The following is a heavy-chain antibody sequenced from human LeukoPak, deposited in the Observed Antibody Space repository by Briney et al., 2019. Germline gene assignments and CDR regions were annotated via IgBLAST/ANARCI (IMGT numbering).Heavy chain of an antibody. CDR3: ARGTYGDYDDWFDP. CDR2: IYHSGST. D-gene: IGHD4-17*01. CDR1: GGSISSGDYS. Sequence: TLSLTCAVSGGSISSGDYSWSWIRQPPWKGLEWIGYIYHSGSTYYNPSLKSRITISIDRSKNQFSLSLSSVTAADTAIYYCARGTYGDYDDWFDPWGQGTLVTVSS. J-gene: IGHJ5*02. V-gene: IGHV4-30-2*01.